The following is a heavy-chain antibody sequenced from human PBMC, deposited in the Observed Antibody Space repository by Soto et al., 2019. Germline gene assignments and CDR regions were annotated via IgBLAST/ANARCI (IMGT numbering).Heavy chain of an antibody. V-gene: IGHV1-2*04. Sequence: ASVKVSCKASGYTFTGYYMHWVRQAPGQGLEWMGWINPNSGGTNYAQKFQGWVTMTRDTSKNQFSLKLSSVTAADTAVYYCALVGLRYFDWQSEGGHWFDPWGQGTLVTVSS. CDR2: INPNSGGT. J-gene: IGHJ5*02. CDR3: ALVGLRYFDWQSEGGHWFDP. CDR1: GYTFTGYY. D-gene: IGHD3-9*01.